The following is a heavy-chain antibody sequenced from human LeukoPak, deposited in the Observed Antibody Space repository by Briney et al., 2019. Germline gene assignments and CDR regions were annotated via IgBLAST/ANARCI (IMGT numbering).Heavy chain of an antibody. D-gene: IGHD3-16*01. CDR2: IKQDGSEK. V-gene: IGHV3-7*03. CDR1: GFTFSSYW. Sequence: GGSLRLSCAASGFTFSSYWMSWVRQAPGKGLEWVANIKQDGSEKYYVDSVKGRFTISRDNAKNSLYLQMNSLKTEDTAVYYCTTGVATARTGEYYFDYWGQGTLVTVSS. J-gene: IGHJ4*02. CDR3: TTGVATARTGEYYFDY.